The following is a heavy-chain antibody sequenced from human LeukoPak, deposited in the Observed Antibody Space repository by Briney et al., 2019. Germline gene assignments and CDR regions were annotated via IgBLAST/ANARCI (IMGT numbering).Heavy chain of an antibody. J-gene: IGHJ6*03. CDR2: IYYSGST. CDR3: ASHSYSSSGFYYYYYMDV. V-gene: IGHV4-59*08. D-gene: IGHD6-6*01. Sequence: SETLSLTCTVSGDSISSYYWSWLRQPPGKGLECIGYIYYSGSTYYNPSLKSRVTMSVDTSKNQFSLKLSSVTAADTAVYYCASHSYSSSGFYYYYYMDVWGKGTTVTVSS. CDR1: GDSISSYY.